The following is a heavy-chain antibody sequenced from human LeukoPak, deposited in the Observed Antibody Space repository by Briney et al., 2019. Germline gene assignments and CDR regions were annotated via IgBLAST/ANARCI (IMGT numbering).Heavy chain of an antibody. CDR2: ISGSGGST. CDR3: AKDRLLWFGELFCYFDY. J-gene: IGHJ4*02. Sequence: GSLRLSCAASGFTFSSYAMSWVRQAPGKGLEWVSAISGSGGSTYYADSVKGRFTISRDNSKNTLYLQMNSLRAEDTAVYYCAKDRLLWFGELFCYFDYWGQGTLVTVSS. V-gene: IGHV3-23*01. CDR1: GFTFSSYA. D-gene: IGHD3-10*01.